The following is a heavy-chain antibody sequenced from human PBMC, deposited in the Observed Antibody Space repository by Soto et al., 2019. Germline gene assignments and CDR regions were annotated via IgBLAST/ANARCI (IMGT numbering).Heavy chain of an antibody. Sequence: GSLRLSCAASGFTFDSYAMTWVRQAPGKGLEWVSGISGSGASTYYADSVKGRFTISRDNSKNTLSLQMNSLRADDTAIYYCAKAFGSGYDFDYWGQGTLVTVS. V-gene: IGHV3-23*01. CDR2: ISGSGAST. CDR1: GFTFDSYA. CDR3: AKAFGSGYDFDY. J-gene: IGHJ4*02. D-gene: IGHD5-12*01.